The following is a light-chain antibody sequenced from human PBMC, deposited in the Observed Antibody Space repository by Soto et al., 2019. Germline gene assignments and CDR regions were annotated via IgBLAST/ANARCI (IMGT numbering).Light chain of an antibody. CDR1: QGIRSD. V-gene: IGKV1-17*01. J-gene: IGKJ2*01. Sequence: DIQMTQSPSSLSASVGDRVTITCRASQGIRSDLGWYQQKPGKAPKRLIYAASSLLSGVPSRFSGSGAGTEFNLTISSLQPEDFATYYCLQHNSYPYTFGQGTKLEIK. CDR3: LQHNSYPYT. CDR2: AAS.